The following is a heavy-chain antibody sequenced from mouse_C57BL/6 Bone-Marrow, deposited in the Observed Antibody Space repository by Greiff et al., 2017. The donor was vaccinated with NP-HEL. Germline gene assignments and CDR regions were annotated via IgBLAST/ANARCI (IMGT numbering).Heavy chain of an antibody. D-gene: IGHD2-3*01. CDR3: ARLIYDGYYVRYAMDY. V-gene: IGHV5-15*01. Sequence: EVQVVESGGGLVQPGGSLKLSCAASGFTFSDYGMAWVRQAPRKGPEWVAFISNLAYSIYYADTVTGRCTISRENAKNTLYLEMSSLRSEDTAMDYCARLIYDGYYVRYAMDYWGQGTSVTVSS. CDR2: ISNLAYSI. J-gene: IGHJ4*01. CDR1: GFTFSDYG.